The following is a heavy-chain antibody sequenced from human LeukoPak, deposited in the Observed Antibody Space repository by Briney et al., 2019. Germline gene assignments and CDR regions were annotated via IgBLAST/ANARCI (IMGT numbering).Heavy chain of an antibody. CDR3: ARGSSGIYDYVWGSYKDYFDY. J-gene: IGHJ4*02. D-gene: IGHD3-16*01. V-gene: IGHV3-21*01. CDR2: ISSSSSYI. CDR1: GFTFSSYS. Sequence: GGSLRLSCAASGFTFSSYSMNWVRQAPGKGLEWVSSISSSSSYIYYADSVEGRFTISRDNAKNSLYLQMSSLRAEDTAVYYCARGSSGIYDYVWGSYKDYFDYWGQGTLVTVSS.